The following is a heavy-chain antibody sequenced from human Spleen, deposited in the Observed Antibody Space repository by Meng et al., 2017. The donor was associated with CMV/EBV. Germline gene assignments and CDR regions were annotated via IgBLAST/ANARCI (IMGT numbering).Heavy chain of an antibody. Sequence: QAPLVVSAGGLLQTRGTLRLSCAVSGFNFSDYYMSLIRQAPGKGLVWVAYISKSSSYTNYADSVKGRFTISRDNAKNSLYLQMNSLSAEDTAVYYCARDGHYGYIDYWGQGTLVTVSS. V-gene: IGHV3-11*06. J-gene: IGHJ4*02. CDR1: GFNFSDYY. D-gene: IGHD3-10*01. CDR2: ISKSSSYT. CDR3: ARDGHYGYIDY.